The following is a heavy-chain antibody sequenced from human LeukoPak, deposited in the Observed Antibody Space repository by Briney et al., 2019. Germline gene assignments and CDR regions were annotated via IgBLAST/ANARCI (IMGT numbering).Heavy chain of an antibody. J-gene: IGHJ4*02. CDR3: ARFGTRRDGYFPSLGRPTRDYYFDY. CDR2: INHSGST. CDR1: GGSFSGYY. V-gene: IGHV4-34*01. Sequence: SETLSLTCAVYGGSFSGYYWSWIRQPPGKGLEWIGEINHSGSTNYNPSLKSRVTISVDTSKNQFSLKLSSATAADTAVYYCARFGTRRDGYFPSLGRPTRDYYFDYWGQGTLVTVSS. D-gene: IGHD5-24*01.